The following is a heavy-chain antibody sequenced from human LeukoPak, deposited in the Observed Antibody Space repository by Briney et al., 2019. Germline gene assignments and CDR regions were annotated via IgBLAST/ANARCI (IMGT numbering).Heavy chain of an antibody. D-gene: IGHD3-22*01. CDR3: ARHVGYYDTTGNFRDY. CDR2: MYYTGST. CDR1: VGSVSSSSYY. V-gene: IGHV4-39*01. J-gene: IGHJ4*02. Sequence: SETLSLTCTVSVGSVSSSSYYWGWIRQPPGKGLEWIGSMYYTGSTYYNPSLKSRVTISVDTSKNQFSLKLSSVTAADTAVYYCARHVGYYDTTGNFRDYWGQGTLVTVSS.